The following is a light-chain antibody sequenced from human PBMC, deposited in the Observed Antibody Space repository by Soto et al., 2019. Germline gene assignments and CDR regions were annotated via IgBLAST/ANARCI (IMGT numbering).Light chain of an antibody. V-gene: IGKV3-20*01. CDR1: QSVSRGY. Sequence: EIVLTQSPGTLSLSPGERATLSCRASQSVSRGYLAWYQQKPGQAPRLLIRDTSTRAAGIPARFSGSGSGTDFTLTISTVEPVVFAVYYCQQHAGSPLTFVLRTRLGSK. CDR2: DTS. CDR3: QQHAGSPLT. J-gene: IGKJ5*01.